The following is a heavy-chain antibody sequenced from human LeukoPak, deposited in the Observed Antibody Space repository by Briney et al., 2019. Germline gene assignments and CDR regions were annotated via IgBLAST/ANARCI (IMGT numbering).Heavy chain of an antibody. J-gene: IGHJ4*02. V-gene: IGHV3-23*01. CDR2: ISGSGGST. CDR3: ARRAGAYSHACDY. Sequence: PGGSLRLSCAASGFTFSSYGMSWVRQAPGKGLEWVSAISGSGGSTYYADSVKGRFTISRDNSKNTLYLQMNSLRAEDTAVYYCARRAGAYSHACDYWGQGTVVTVSS. CDR1: GFTFSSYG. D-gene: IGHD4/OR15-4a*01.